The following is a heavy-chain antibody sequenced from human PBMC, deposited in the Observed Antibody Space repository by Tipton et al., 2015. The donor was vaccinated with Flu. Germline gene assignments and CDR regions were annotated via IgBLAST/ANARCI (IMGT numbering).Heavy chain of an antibody. Sequence: TLSLTCTVSGGSVNSAGYFWSWIRQHPGKGPEWIGYIFYSGGNYYNPSLNSRVTISVDTSKNQFSLTLTSVTAADTAVYYCARSIRGSEWLDPWGQGTLVTVSS. D-gene: IGHD3-10*01. CDR1: GGSVNSAGYF. V-gene: IGHV4-31*03. J-gene: IGHJ5*02. CDR3: ARSIRGSEWLDP. CDR2: IFYSGGN.